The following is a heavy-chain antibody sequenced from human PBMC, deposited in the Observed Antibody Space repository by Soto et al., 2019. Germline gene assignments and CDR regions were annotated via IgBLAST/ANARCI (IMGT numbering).Heavy chain of an antibody. Sequence: TLSLTCTVSGGSINTFYWSWVRQPAGKGLEWIGRIFSSGSTSFNPSLESRVAMSVDTSKNHFSLNLSSVTAADMAVYYCAREGSYSAYNFAHGIQLWSFDFWGQGALVTVSS. CDR3: AREGSYSAYNFAHGIQLWSFDF. CDR2: IFSSGST. J-gene: IGHJ4*02. V-gene: IGHV4-4*07. D-gene: IGHD5-12*01. CDR1: GGSINTFY.